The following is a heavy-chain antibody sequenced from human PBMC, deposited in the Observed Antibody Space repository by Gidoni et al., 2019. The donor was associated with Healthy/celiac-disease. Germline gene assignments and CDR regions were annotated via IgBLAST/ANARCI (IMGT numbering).Heavy chain of an antibody. CDR3: ARHIVGATQNCFDY. CDR1: GGSLSRSSYY. V-gene: IGHV4-39*01. J-gene: IGHJ4*02. CDR2: IYYSGST. D-gene: IGHD1-26*01. Sequence: QLQLQDSVPGLVNPSETLSLTCTVSGGSLSRSSYYWGLIRQPPGKGLELIGSIYYSGSTYYNPSLESRVTISVDTSKNQFSLKMSYVTAADTAVYYCARHIVGATQNCFDYWCQGTLVTVSS.